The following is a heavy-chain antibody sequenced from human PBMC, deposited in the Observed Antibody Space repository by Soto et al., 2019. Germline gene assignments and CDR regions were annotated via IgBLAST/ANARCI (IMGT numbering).Heavy chain of an antibody. J-gene: IGHJ4*02. Sequence: PGGSLRLSCAASGFTFSSYSMNWVRQAPGKGLEWVSSISSSSSYIYYADSVKGRFTISRDNAKNSLYLQMNSLRAEDTAVYYCARNSSGWYGLDYWGQGTLVTVSS. CDR2: ISSSSSYI. D-gene: IGHD6-19*01. V-gene: IGHV3-21*01. CDR3: ARNSSGWYGLDY. CDR1: GFTFSSYS.